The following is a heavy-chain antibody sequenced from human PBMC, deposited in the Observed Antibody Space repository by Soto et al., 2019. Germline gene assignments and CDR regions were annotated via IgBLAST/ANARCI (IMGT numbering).Heavy chain of an antibody. CDR3: ARDSGGSYLVGWFDP. D-gene: IGHD1-26*01. J-gene: IGHJ5*02. Sequence: QVQLQESGPGLVKPSQTLSLTCTVSGGSISSGGYYWSWIRQHPGKGLEWIGYIYYSGSTYYNPSLKSRVTISVDTSKNQFSLKLSSVTAADTAVYYCARDSGGSYLVGWFDPWGQGTLVTVCS. CDR1: GGSISSGGYY. V-gene: IGHV4-31*03. CDR2: IYYSGST.